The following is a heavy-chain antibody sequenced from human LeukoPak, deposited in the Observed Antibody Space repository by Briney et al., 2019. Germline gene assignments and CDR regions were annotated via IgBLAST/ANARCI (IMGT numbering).Heavy chain of an antibody. CDR1: GGTFSSYA. Sequence: GASVKLSCKASGGTFSSYAISWVRQAPGQGLEWMGRIIPILGIANYAQKFQGRVTITADKSTSTAYMELSSLRSEDTAVYYCARVGSSWYFGYWGQGTLVTVPS. V-gene: IGHV1-69*04. CDR3: ARVGSSWYFGY. CDR2: IIPILGIA. D-gene: IGHD6-13*01. J-gene: IGHJ4*02.